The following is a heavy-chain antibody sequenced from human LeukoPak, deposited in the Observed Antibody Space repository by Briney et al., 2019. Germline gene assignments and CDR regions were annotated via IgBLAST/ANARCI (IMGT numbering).Heavy chain of an antibody. CDR1: GVTLSSYA. J-gene: IGHJ4*02. Sequence: GGSLRLSCAASGVTLSSYAMSWARQAPGKGLEWVSYISSSGTTIYYADSVKGRFTISRDNAKNSLYLQMNSLRAEDTAVYYCARDYRSTFDYWGQGTLVTVSS. CDR2: ISSSGTTI. V-gene: IGHV3-48*04. CDR3: ARDYRSTFDY. D-gene: IGHD4-11*01.